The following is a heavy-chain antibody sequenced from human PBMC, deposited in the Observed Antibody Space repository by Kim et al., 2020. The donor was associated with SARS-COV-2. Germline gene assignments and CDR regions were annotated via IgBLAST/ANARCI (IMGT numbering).Heavy chain of an antibody. Sequence: YYEDSVKGRFTISRDNSRHTLYLQMNSVKTEDTAIYYCARAYSGYDSFDYWGQGTLVTVSS. D-gene: IGHD5-12*01. J-gene: IGHJ4*02. CDR3: ARAYSGYDSFDY. V-gene: IGHV3-30*03.